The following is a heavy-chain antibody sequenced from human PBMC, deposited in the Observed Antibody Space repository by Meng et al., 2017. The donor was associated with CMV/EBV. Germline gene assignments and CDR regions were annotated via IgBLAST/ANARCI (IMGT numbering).Heavy chain of an antibody. CDR2: IIPIFGTA. CDR1: GGTFSSYA. CDR3: ARDDLKYSGSYSTDY. J-gene: IGHJ4*02. Sequence: SVKVSCKASGGTFSSYAISWVRQAPGQGLEWMGGIIPIFGTANYAQKFQGRVTITTDESTSTAYMELRSLRSDDTAVYYCARDDLKYSGSYSTDYWGQGTLVTVSS. D-gene: IGHD1-26*01. V-gene: IGHV1-69*05.